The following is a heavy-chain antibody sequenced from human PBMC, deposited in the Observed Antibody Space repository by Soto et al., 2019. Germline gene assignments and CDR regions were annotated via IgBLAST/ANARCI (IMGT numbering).Heavy chain of an antibody. CDR2: IYYSGST. Sequence: QVQLQESGPGLAKPSETLSLTCTVSGGSISNYYWGWIRQPPGKGLEWIGYIYYSGSTNHNPSLKSRVTMSVDTSKNQFSLRLSSVTAADTAVYYCARGSPMFYYMDVWGKGTTVTVSS. CDR1: GGSISNYY. CDR3: ARGSPMFYYMDV. D-gene: IGHD3-10*02. V-gene: IGHV4-59*01. J-gene: IGHJ6*03.